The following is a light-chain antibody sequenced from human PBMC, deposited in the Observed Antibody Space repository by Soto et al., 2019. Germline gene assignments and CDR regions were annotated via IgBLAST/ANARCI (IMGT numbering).Light chain of an antibody. J-gene: IGLJ1*01. Sequence: QPVLTQPLSVTGAPGQSVTIFCTGSSSNIGAGYDVHWYQQLPGTAPKLLIYGNSNRPSGVPDRFSGSKSGTSASLAITGLQAEDEADYYCQSYDSSLSSYVFGTGTKVTVL. CDR3: QSYDSSLSSYV. CDR1: SSNIGAGYD. CDR2: GNS. V-gene: IGLV1-40*01.